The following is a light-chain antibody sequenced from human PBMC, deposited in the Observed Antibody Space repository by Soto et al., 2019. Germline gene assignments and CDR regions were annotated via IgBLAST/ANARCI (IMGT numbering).Light chain of an antibody. J-gene: IGLJ1*01. V-gene: IGLV2-11*01. CDR2: DVS. CDR1: SSDVGGYNY. Sequence: QSALTQPRSVSGSPGQSVTISCTGTSSDVGGYNYVSWYQQHPGKAPKLMIYDVSKRPSGVPDRGSGSKSGNTASLTISGLQAEDEADYYCCSYAGSYTWVFGNGTKVTVL. CDR3: CSYAGSYTWV.